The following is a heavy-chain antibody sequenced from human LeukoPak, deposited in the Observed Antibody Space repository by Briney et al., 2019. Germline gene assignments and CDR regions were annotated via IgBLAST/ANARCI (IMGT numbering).Heavy chain of an antibody. CDR1: GGSISSSHFY. D-gene: IGHD2-15*01. CDR3: ARQSLCSGDLCALPFDY. CDR2: IYYRGST. J-gene: IGHJ4*02. V-gene: IGHV4-39*01. Sequence: SETLSLTCAVSGGSISSSHFYWGWIRQPPGKGLEWIGNIYYRGSTYYNPSLKSRVTISVDTSKNQFSLEVNSVTAADTAIYYCARQSLCSGDLCALPFDYWGQGSLVTVSS.